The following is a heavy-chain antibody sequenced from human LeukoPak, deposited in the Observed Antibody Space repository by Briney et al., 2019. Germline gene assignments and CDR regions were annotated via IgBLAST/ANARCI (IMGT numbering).Heavy chain of an antibody. CDR2: MYHSGSP. D-gene: IGHD7-27*01. Sequence: SETLSLTCTVSGYSISSGYYWGWIRQPPGKGLEWIGSMYHSGSPYYNPSLKSRVTISVDTSKNQFSLELSSVTAADTAVYYCARTPKLGRYYYYMDVWGKGTTVTVSS. V-gene: IGHV4-38-2*02. J-gene: IGHJ6*03. CDR1: GYSISSGYY. CDR3: ARTPKLGRYYYYMDV.